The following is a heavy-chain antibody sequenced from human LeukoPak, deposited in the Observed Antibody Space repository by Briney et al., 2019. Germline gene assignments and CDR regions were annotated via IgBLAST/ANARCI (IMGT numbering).Heavy chain of an antibody. Sequence: SETLSLTCAVYGGSFSGYYWGWIRQPPGKGLEWIGSIYYSGSTYYNPSLKSRVTISVDTSKNQFSLKLSSVTAADTAVYYCASLPAPLLLWFGDNPEYYYYYMDVWGKGTTVTISS. CDR2: IYYSGST. CDR3: ASLPAPLLLWFGDNPEYYYYYMDV. V-gene: IGHV4-39*01. D-gene: IGHD3-10*01. J-gene: IGHJ6*03. CDR1: GGSFSGYY.